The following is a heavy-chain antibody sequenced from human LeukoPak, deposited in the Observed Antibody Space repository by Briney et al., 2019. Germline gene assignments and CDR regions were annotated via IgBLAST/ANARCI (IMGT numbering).Heavy chain of an antibody. J-gene: IGHJ3*02. Sequence: SVKVSCKASGGTFSSYAISWVRQAPGQGLEWMGRIIPIFGTANYAQKFQGRVTITTDESTSTAYMELSSLRSEDTAVYYCASVTHDSRAYKSPLDAFDIWGQGTMVTVSS. CDR3: ASVTHDSRAYKSPLDAFDI. V-gene: IGHV1-69*05. D-gene: IGHD3-22*01. CDR1: GGTFSSYA. CDR2: IIPIFGTA.